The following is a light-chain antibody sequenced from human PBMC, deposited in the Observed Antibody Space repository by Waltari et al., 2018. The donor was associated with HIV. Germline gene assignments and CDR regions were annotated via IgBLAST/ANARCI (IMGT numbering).Light chain of an antibody. CDR2: LNSDGSH. V-gene: IGLV4-69*01. CDR1: VGPSTYP. Sequence: HLVRTQSPSPPPPLAPPANPPRTLTVGPSTYPIPCHQQQPEKGPRYLMKLNSDGSHSKGDGIPDRFSGSSSGPERYLTISSLRSEDEGDYYCQTWGAGILVFGGGTKLTVL. CDR3: QTWGAGILV. J-gene: IGLJ3*02.